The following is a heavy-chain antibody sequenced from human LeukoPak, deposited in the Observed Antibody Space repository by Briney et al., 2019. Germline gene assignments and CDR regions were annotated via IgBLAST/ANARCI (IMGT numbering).Heavy chain of an antibody. D-gene: IGHD6-25*01. CDR2: IYYNGNT. J-gene: IGHJ4*02. Sequence: SETLSLTCSVSGGSIRSSNSFWGWIRQPPGERLEWIATIYYNGNTYYNPSLQSRVTISVDTSTNQFSLKLNSIIAADTAVYYCARATAAPSSYFFDHWGQGTLVTVSS. CDR3: ARATAAPSSYFFDH. CDR1: GGSIRSSNSF. V-gene: IGHV4-39*07.